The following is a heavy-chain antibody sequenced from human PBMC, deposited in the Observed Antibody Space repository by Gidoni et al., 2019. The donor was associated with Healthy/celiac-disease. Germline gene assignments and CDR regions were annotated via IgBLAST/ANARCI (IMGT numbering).Heavy chain of an antibody. V-gene: IGHV1-8*01. Sequence: QVQRAQSGAEVKQPGASVNVSCKASGYSITSYDINWVRQAIGQGLEGMGWMNPNSGNTGDAQKFQGRVTMTRNTSISTAYMELSSLRSEDTAVYYCARGLSSPFSPQVLRFLERIQGEGLFRYYYGMDVWGQGTTVTVSS. J-gene: IGHJ6*02. CDR1: GYSITSYD. D-gene: IGHD3-3*01. CDR3: ARGLSSPFSPQVLRFLERIQGEGLFRYYYGMDV. CDR2: MNPNSGNT.